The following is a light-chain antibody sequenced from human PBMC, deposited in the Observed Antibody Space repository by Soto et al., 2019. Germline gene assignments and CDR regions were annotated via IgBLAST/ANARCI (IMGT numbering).Light chain of an antibody. V-gene: IGLV2-14*01. J-gene: IGLJ1*01. CDR3: FSHRGGDSHV. CDR1: SSDVGGYYY. CDR2: GVT. Sequence: QSVLTQPPSASGSPGQSVTISCTGTSSDVGGYYYVSWYQQHPGKAPKLMIYGVTNRPSGVSNRFSGSKTGNTASLTISGLQAEDEADYYCFSHRGGDSHVFGTGTKLTVL.